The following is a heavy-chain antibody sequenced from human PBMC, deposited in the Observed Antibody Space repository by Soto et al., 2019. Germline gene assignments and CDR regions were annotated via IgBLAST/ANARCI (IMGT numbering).Heavy chain of an antibody. CDR2: ISYDGSNK. CDR3: AKDRGWQWKSIFDY. Sequence: GGSLRLSCAASGFTFSIYGMHWVRHAPGKGLEWVAVISYDGSNKYYADSVKGRFTISRDNSKNTPYLQMNSLRAEDTAVYYCAKDRGWQWKSIFDYWGQGTLVTVSS. CDR1: GFTFSIYG. J-gene: IGHJ4*02. D-gene: IGHD6-19*01. V-gene: IGHV3-30*18.